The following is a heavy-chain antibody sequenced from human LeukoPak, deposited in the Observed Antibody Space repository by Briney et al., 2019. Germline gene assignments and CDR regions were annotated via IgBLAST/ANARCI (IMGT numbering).Heavy chain of an antibody. J-gene: IGHJ3*02. CDR2: IYPGDSDT. D-gene: IGHD1-14*01. V-gene: IGHV5-51*01. Sequence: GESLKISCKGSGYSFTSYWIGWVRQMPGKGLEWMGIIYPGDSDTRYSPSFQGQVTISADKSISTAYLQWSSLKASDTAMYYCARHHEPVPRNGVSQEAFDIWGQGTMVTVSS. CDR3: ARHHEPVPRNGVSQEAFDI. CDR1: GYSFTSYW.